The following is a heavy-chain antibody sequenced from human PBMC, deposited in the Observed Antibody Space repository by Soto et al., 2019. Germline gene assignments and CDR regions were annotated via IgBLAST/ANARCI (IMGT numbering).Heavy chain of an antibody. J-gene: IGHJ4*02. CDR3: AKDAHVLRYFDWLPPGYFDY. Sequence: GGSLRLSCAASGFTFRSYGMHCVRQAPGKGLEWVAVIWYDGSNKYYADSVKGRFTISRDNSKNTLYLQMNSLRAEDTAVYYCAKDAHVLRYFDWLPPGYFDYWGQGTLVTVSS. CDR1: GFTFRSYG. CDR2: IWYDGSNK. V-gene: IGHV3-33*06. D-gene: IGHD3-9*01.